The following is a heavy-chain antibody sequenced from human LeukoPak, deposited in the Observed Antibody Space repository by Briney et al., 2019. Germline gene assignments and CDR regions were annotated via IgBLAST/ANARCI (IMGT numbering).Heavy chain of an antibody. Sequence: GGSLRLSCTASGFIFSNYWMSWVRQAPGKGLEWVANIKQDGSEKYYVDSVKGRFTISRDNAKNSLFLQMNSPRVDDTAVYYCARDYTVDYWGQGTLVTVSS. CDR3: ARDYTVDY. CDR2: IKQDGSEK. D-gene: IGHD4-11*01. CDR1: GFIFSNYW. V-gene: IGHV3-7*01. J-gene: IGHJ4*02.